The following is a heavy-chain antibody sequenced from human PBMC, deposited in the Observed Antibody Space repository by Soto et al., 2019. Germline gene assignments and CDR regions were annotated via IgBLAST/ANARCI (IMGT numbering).Heavy chain of an antibody. D-gene: IGHD3-22*01. J-gene: IGHJ3*02. CDR3: ARGSQGGDSSGQVDAFDI. V-gene: IGHV3-30-3*01. Sequence: QVQLVESGGGVVQPGRSLRLSCAASGFTFSSYAMHWVRQAPGKGLEWVAVISYDGSNKYYADSVKGRFTISRDNSNNPLYLQMHSLRAEDTAVYYCARGSQGGDSSGQVDAFDIWGQGTMVTVSS. CDR2: ISYDGSNK. CDR1: GFTFSSYA.